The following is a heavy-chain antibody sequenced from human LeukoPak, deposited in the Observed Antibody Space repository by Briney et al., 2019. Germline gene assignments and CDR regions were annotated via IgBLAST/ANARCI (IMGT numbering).Heavy chain of an antibody. J-gene: IGHJ6*02. CDR1: GFTFSSYA. D-gene: IGHD6-13*01. Sequence: AGRSLRLSCAASGFTFSSYAMHWVRQAPGKGLEWVAVISYDGSNKYYADSVKGRFTISRDNSKNTLYLQMNSLRAEDTAVYYCAREFLGIATNPYYYYYGMDVWGQGTTVTVSS. V-gene: IGHV3-30-3*01. CDR3: AREFLGIATNPYYYYYGMDV. CDR2: ISYDGSNK.